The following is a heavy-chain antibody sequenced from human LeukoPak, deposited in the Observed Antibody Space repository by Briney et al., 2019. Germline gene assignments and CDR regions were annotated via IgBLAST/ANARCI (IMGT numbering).Heavy chain of an antibody. CDR1: GGSIRSGSYY. CDR2: IYYSGST. D-gene: IGHD3-10*01. Sequence: PSQTLSLTCTVSGGSIRSGSYYWSWIRQPPGKGLEWIGYIYYSGSTNYNPSLKSRVTISVDTSKNQFSLKLSSVTAADTAVYYCASGLKGYYYGNYYYYYMDVWGKGTTVTVSS. CDR3: ASGLKGYYYGNYYYYYMDV. V-gene: IGHV4-61*01. J-gene: IGHJ6*03.